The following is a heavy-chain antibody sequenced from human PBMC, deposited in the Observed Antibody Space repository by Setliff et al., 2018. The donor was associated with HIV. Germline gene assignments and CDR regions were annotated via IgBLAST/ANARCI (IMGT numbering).Heavy chain of an antibody. D-gene: IGHD6-19*01. Sequence: ASVKVSCKASGYTFKTYGISWVRQAPGHGLEWMGWISPSNGHTNYAQNFQGRVTMTIDTSTSRAYMELKSLTSDDTAAYFCARLGSGWSDSYYYAMDVWGQGTTVTVSS. CDR1: GYTFKTYG. CDR2: ISPSNGHT. CDR3: ARLGSGWSDSYYYAMDV. V-gene: IGHV1-18*01. J-gene: IGHJ6*02.